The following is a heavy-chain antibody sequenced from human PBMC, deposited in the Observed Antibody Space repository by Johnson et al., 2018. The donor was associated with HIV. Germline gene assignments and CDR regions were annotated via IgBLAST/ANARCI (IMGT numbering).Heavy chain of an antibody. Sequence: VQLVESGGGVVRPGGFLRLSCAASGFTFDDHGMSWVRQAPGKGLEWISGINWNGGNRGYADSVKGQFIISRDNAKNSLYLQMNSLRAEDTALYYCTRTDDTYNYDIRGYVDAFDIGGQGTMVTVSS. D-gene: IGHD3-22*01. CDR2: INWNGGNR. V-gene: IGHV3-20*04. J-gene: IGHJ3*02. CDR3: TRTDDTYNYDIRGYVDAFDI. CDR1: GFTFDDHG.